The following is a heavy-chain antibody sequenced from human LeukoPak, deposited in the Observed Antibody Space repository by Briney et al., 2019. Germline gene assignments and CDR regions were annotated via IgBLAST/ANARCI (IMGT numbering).Heavy chain of an antibody. CDR1: GGSTSSGGYY. J-gene: IGHJ4*02. D-gene: IGHD2-2*01. Sequence: PSQTLSLTCTVSGGSTSSGGYYWSWIRQHPGKGLEWIGYIYYSGSTYYNPSLKSRVNISVDTSKNQFSLKLSSVTAADTAVYYCARVTGYCSSTSCKERRFDYWGQGNLVTVSS. CDR2: IYYSGST. V-gene: IGHV4-31*03. CDR3: ARVTGYCSSTSCKERRFDY.